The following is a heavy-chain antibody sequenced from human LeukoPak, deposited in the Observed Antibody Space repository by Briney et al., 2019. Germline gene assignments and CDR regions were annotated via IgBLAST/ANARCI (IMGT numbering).Heavy chain of an antibody. CDR2: INGSGGRT. D-gene: IGHD3-10*01. J-gene: IGHJ4*02. CDR1: GFTFSSSA. V-gene: IGHV3-23*01. CDR3: ARDLYGSGSYGGSK. Sequence: GGSLRLSCIASGFTFSSSAMSWDRQAPGKGLEWVSDINGSGGRTYYADSVKGRFTISRDNSKSTLLLQMNSLRAEDTAVYYCARDLYGSGSYGGSKWGQGTLVTVSS.